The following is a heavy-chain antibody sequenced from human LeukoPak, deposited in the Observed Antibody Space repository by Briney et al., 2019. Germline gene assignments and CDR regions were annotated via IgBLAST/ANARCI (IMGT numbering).Heavy chain of an antibody. D-gene: IGHD5-24*01. CDR2: ISYDGSTK. CDR1: GFTFCSYA. Sequence: GGSLRLSCAASGFTFCSYAMHWLRQAPGKGLEWVAHISYDGSTKHYADSVKGRFTITRDNSKNTLYLQMNRLRAEDTAVYYCARDSARRDGYNFDYWGQGTLVTVSS. V-gene: IGHV3-30*04. J-gene: IGHJ4*02. CDR3: ARDSARRDGYNFDY.